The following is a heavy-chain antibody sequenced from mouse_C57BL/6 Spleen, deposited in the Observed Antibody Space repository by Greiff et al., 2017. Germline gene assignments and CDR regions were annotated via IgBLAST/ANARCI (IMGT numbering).Heavy chain of an antibody. Sequence: QLQQSGPVLVKPGASVKMSCKASGYTFTDYYMNWVKQSHGKSLEWIGVINPYNGGTSYNQKFKGKATFTVDKSSSTAYMELNSLTSEDSAVYYCAREELGRGWFAYWGQGTLVTVSA. CDR2: INPYNGGT. CDR1: GYTFTDYY. V-gene: IGHV1-19*01. D-gene: IGHD4-1*01. CDR3: AREELGRGWFAY. J-gene: IGHJ3*01.